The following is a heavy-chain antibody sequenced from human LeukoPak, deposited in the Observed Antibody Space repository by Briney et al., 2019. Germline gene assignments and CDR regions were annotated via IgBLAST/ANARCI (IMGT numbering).Heavy chain of an antibody. CDR1: GGTFSSYA. J-gene: IGHJ6*02. D-gene: IGHD1-26*01. V-gene: IGHV1-18*01. Sequence: ASVKVSCKASGGTFSSYAIGWVRQAPGQGLEWMGWISAYNGNTNYAQKLQGRVTMTTDTSTSTAYMELRSLRSDDTAVYYCARSGWELPHYYYYYGMDVWGQGTTVTVSS. CDR2: ISAYNGNT. CDR3: ARSGWELPHYYYYYGMDV.